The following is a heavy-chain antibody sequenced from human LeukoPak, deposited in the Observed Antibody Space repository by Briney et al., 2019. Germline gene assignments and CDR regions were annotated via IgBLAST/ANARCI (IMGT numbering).Heavy chain of an antibody. J-gene: IGHJ6*02. CDR2: IDSGSTT. CDR1: GSNVTYNY. CDR3: ARTSYYYDMDV. Sequence: GGSLRLSCAASGSNVTYNYMTWVRQAPGKGLEWVSLIDSGSTTYYADSLKGRFTISRHTSNNTLFLQMNSLRPEDTAVYYCARTSYYYDMDVWGQGTTVTVSS. V-gene: IGHV3-53*04.